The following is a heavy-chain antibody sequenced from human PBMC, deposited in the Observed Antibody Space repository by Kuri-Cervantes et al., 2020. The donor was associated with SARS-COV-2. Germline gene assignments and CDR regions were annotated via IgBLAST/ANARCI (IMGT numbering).Heavy chain of an antibody. CDR2: IYTSGSI. CDR1: GGSISSGSYY. D-gene: IGHD4-17*01. J-gene: IGHJ1*01. CDR3: AYTTVIGYFQH. Sequence: SETLSLTCTVSGGSISSGSYYWSWIRQPAGKGLEWIGRIYTSGSINYNPSLKSRVTISVDTSKNQFSLKLSSVTAADTAVYYCAYTTVIGYFQHWGQGTLVTVSS. V-gene: IGHV4-61*02.